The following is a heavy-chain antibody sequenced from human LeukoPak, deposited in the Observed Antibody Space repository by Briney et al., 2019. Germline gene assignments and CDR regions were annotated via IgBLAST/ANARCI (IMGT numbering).Heavy chain of an antibody. V-gene: IGHV3-64D*06. D-gene: IGHD3-9*01. Sequence: GGSLRLSCSASGFTFSRYAMHWVRQAPGKGLEYVSAISSSGGSAYYADSVKGRFTISRDNSKDTLYLQMSSLRAEDTTVYYCVKSAGFDWLSPLDAFDIWGQGTMVTVSS. CDR3: VKSAGFDWLSPLDAFDI. CDR1: GFTFSRYA. J-gene: IGHJ3*02. CDR2: ISSSGGSA.